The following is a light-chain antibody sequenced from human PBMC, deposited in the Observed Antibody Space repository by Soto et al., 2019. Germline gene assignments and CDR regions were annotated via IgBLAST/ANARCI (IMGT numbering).Light chain of an antibody. CDR2: RTS. V-gene: IGKV1-5*03. CDR1: QSISSW. J-gene: IGKJ4*01. Sequence: DIQMTQSPSTLSASVGDRVTITCRASQSISSWLAWYQQKPGKAPKLLIYRTSSLECGVPSRFSRSGSGTEFTLNITSLRPDEFASYYCQEYNSYPLGLGGGTKVEIE. CDR3: QEYNSYPLG.